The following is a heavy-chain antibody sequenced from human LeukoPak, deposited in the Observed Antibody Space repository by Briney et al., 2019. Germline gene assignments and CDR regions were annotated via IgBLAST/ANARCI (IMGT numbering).Heavy chain of an antibody. Sequence: PGRSLRLSCAAAGFTFSSYAMHWVRQAPGQGLEWMGWIKPNRDTNSAPNFQGRVTMTGDTSISTAFMELSGLTSDDTAVYFCARGPNLSFDWLPYFDSWGQGTLVTVSS. CDR3: ARGPNLSFDWLPYFDS. CDR1: GFTFSSYA. D-gene: IGHD3-9*01. J-gene: IGHJ4*02. CDR2: IKPNRDT. V-gene: IGHV1-2*02.